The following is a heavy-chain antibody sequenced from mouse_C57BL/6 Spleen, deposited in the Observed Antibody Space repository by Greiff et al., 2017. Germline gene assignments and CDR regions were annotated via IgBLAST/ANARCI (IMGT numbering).Heavy chain of an antibody. CDR1: GYTFTDYY. V-gene: IGHV1-76*01. D-gene: IGHD1-1*01. CDR2: IYPGSGNT. Sequence: VKLQQSGAELVRPGASVKLSCKASGYTFTDYYINWVKQRPGQGLEWIARIYPGSGNTSYTAKIKGKATLTAEKASSTADMQLSSVTSEDSAVYFCAREGVITTVVAKDYYAMDYWGQGTSVTVSS. J-gene: IGHJ4*01. CDR3: AREGVITTVVAKDYYAMDY.